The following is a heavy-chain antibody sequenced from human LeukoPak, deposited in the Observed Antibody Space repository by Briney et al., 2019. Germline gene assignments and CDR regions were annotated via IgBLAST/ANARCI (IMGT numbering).Heavy chain of an antibody. CDR2: ISSSGRTI. V-gene: IGHV3-11*01. Sequence: GGSLRLSCAASGFTFSDYYMSWIRQAPGKGLEWVSYISSSGRTIYYADSVKGRFTISRDNAKNSLYLQMNSLRAEDTAVYYCARDLEQQLVGIYYFDYWGQGTLVTVSS. CDR3: ARDLEQQLVGIYYFDY. CDR1: GFTFSDYY. D-gene: IGHD6-13*01. J-gene: IGHJ4*02.